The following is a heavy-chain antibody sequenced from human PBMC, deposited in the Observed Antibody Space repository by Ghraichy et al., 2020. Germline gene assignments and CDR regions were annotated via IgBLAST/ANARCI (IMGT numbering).Heavy chain of an antibody. CDR2: ISAYNGNT. CDR3: ARENIRYCSSTSCRGNWFDP. D-gene: IGHD2-2*01. CDR1: GYTFTSYG. J-gene: IGHJ5*02. V-gene: IGHV1-18*01. Sequence: ASVKVSCKASGYTFTSYGISWVRQAPGQGLEWMGWISAYNGNTNYAQKLQGRVTMTTDTSTSTAYMELRSLRSDDTAVYYCARENIRYCSSTSCRGNWFDPWGQGTLVTVSS.